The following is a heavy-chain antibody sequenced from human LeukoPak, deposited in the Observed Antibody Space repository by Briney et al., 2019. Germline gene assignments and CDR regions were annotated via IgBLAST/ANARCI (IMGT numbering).Heavy chain of an antibody. Sequence: ASVKVSCKASGYTFTSYYMHWVRQAPGQGLEWMGIINPSGGSTSYAQKFQGRVTMTRDTSTSTVYMELSSLRSEDTAVYYCVKEGRGTGTTRVFDYWGQGPLATVSS. D-gene: IGHD1-7*01. V-gene: IGHV1-46*01. CDR2: INPSGGST. CDR3: VKEGRGTGTTRVFDY. CDR1: GYTFTSYY. J-gene: IGHJ4*02.